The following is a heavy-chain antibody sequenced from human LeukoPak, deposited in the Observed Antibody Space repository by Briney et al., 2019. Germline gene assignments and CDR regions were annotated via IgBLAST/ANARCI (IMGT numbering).Heavy chain of an antibody. V-gene: IGHV3-23*01. CDR1: GFTLRSHA. Sequence: GGSLRPSCAASGFTLRSHAMSWVRQAPGKGLEWVSGISGSGGSTYYVDSVKGRFTISRDNSKNTLYLQMNSLRADDTAVYYCAKQMSTVTFTPFDYWGQGTLVTVSS. D-gene: IGHD4-17*01. CDR2: ISGSGGST. CDR3: AKQMSTVTFTPFDY. J-gene: IGHJ4*02.